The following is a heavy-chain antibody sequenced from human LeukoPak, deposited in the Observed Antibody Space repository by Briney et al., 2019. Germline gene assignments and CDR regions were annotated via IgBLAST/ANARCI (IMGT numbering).Heavy chain of an antibody. Sequence: GGSLRLSCAASGFALSTFEMNWVRQAPGKGLEWVSCVSGSGSTKAYSDSVKGRFTISRDNAKNSLYLQMNSLRPEDTALYYCAKGNCGADCYPDYWGQGTLVTVSS. V-gene: IGHV3-48*03. D-gene: IGHD2-21*02. CDR2: VSGSGSTK. CDR3: AKGNCGADCYPDY. J-gene: IGHJ4*02. CDR1: GFALSTFE.